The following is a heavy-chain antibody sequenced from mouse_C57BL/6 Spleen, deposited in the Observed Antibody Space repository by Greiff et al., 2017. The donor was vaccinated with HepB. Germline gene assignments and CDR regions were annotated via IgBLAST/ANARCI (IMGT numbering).Heavy chain of an antibody. V-gene: IGHV1-81*01. CDR3: ARDGHYYGSSGNFDY. CDR2: IYPRSGNT. D-gene: IGHD1-1*01. J-gene: IGHJ2*01. CDR1: GYTFTSYG. Sequence: VKLMESGAELARPGASVKLSCKASGYTFTSYGISWVKQRTGQGLEWIGEIYPRSGNTYYNEKFKGKATLTAEKSSSTAYMELRSLTSEDSAVYCGARDGHYYGSSGNFDYWGQGTTLTVSS.